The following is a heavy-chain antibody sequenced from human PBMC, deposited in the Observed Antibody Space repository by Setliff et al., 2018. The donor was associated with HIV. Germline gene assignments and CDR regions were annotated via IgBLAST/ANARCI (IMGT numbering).Heavy chain of an antibody. CDR2: VHSYGSV. J-gene: IGHJ1*01. CDR3: ARHGDYEYFRH. CDR1: GGSISSSNYY. V-gene: IGHV4-39*01. D-gene: IGHD4-17*01. Sequence: PSETLSLTCSVSGGSISSSNYYWGWLRQPPGKGLEWIGSVHSYGSVYYNPSLQSRVTVSVDTSKNRFSLNLRSVTATDTAIYYCARHGDYEYFRHWGRGTPVTVSS.